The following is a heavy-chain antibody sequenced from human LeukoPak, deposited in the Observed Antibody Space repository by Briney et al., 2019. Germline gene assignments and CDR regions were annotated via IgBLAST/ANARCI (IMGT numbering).Heavy chain of an antibody. J-gene: IGHJ4*02. V-gene: IGHV3-7*01. CDR1: GFTFSDYW. D-gene: IGHD3-10*01. Sequence: GGSLRLSCAASGFTFSDYWMNWVRQVPGKGLEWVANINDVGSKEDYADSVRGRFTISRDNTKNTLYLQMNSLRAEDTALYYCATRESSMARTFWGQGTLVTVSS. CDR3: ATRESSMARTF. CDR2: INDVGSKE.